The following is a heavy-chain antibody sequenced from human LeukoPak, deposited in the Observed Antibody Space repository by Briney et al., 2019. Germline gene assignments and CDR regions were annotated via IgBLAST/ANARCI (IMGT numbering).Heavy chain of an antibody. CDR1: GFTFDDYA. Sequence: GGSLRLSCAASGFTFDDYAMHWVRQAPGKGLEWVSLISGDGGGTYYADSVKGRFTISRDNSKNSLYLQMSSLRAEDTAFYYCAKSVPQGGGYDYFDYWGQGTLVTVSS. CDR3: AKSVPQGGGYDYFDY. J-gene: IGHJ4*02. CDR2: ISGDGGGT. V-gene: IGHV3-43*02. D-gene: IGHD5-12*01.